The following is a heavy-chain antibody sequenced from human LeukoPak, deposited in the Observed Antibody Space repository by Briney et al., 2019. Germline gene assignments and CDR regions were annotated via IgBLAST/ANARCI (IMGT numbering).Heavy chain of an antibody. Sequence: ASVKVSCKASGYTFTSYHINWVRQATGQGLEWMGWMNPNSGNTGYAQKFQGRVTMTRNTSISTAYMELSSLRSEDTAVYYCARGPGPYYYYYYMDVWGKGTTVTVSS. V-gene: IGHV1-8*01. CDR1: GYTFTSYH. CDR2: MNPNSGNT. J-gene: IGHJ6*03. CDR3: ARGPGPYYYYYYMDV.